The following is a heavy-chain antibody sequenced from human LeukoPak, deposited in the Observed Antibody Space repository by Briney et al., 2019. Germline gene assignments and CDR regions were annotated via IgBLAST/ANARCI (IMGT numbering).Heavy chain of an antibody. D-gene: IGHD6-19*01. J-gene: IGHJ1*01. CDR2: ISGSGGST. CDR3: AKAAYSSGWNAYFQH. Sequence: GGSLRLSCAASGFTFSSYGMSWVRQAPGKGLEWVSAISGSGGSTYYADSVKGRFTISRDNSKNTLYLQMNSLRAEDTAVYYCAKAAYSSGWNAYFQHWGQGTLVTVSS. V-gene: IGHV3-23*01. CDR1: GFTFSSYG.